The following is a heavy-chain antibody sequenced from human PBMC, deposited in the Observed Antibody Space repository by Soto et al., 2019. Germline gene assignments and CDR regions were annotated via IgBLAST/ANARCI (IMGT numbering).Heavy chain of an antibody. CDR3: AKTPYDYFYYYGLDV. Sequence: PVGSLRLSCAVSGLDFSSYAMSWVRHSPGKGLEWVSAITGNGGTTEYADSVKGRFSISRDNSKSTLSLQMNSLRAEDTAVYYCAKTPYDYFYYYGLDVWGQGTTVTVSS. V-gene: IGHV3-23*01. J-gene: IGHJ6*01. CDR2: ITGNGGTT. CDR1: GLDFSSYA.